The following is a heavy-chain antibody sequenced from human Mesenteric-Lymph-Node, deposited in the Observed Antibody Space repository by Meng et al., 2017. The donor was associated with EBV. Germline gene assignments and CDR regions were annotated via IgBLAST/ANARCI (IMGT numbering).Heavy chain of an antibody. CDR2: IYTFNDDT. D-gene: IGHD6-6*01. Sequence: QVRSGQVGAEVKKPGDSVKVSCKTSGYIFSHYGIDWVRQAPGQGLEWMGWIYTFNDDTIYAESFQDRVTLTTDTSTSTVYMELKSLRSDDTAVYYCARTYSSTSHFDYWGQGTLVTVSS. V-gene: IGHV1-18*01. J-gene: IGHJ4*02. CDR3: ARTYSSTSHFDY. CDR1: GYIFSHYG.